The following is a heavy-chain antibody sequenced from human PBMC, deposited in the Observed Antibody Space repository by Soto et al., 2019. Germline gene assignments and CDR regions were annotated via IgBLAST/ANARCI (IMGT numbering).Heavy chain of an antibody. CDR1: GASIKSDTW. Sequence: SETLSLTCDVSGASIKSDTWWTWVRQSPGKGLEWIGEIYHNGRAFDNPSLKGRVTISIDKSNNQFSLNLTSVTAADTAVYYCARADSVLVEKGFDLWGQGTLVTVFS. CDR3: ARADSVLVEKGFDL. V-gene: IGHV4-4*02. CDR2: IYHNGRA. D-gene: IGHD2-8*02. J-gene: IGHJ4*02.